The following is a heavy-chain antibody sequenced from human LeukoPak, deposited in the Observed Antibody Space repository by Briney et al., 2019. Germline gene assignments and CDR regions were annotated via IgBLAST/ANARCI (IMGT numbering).Heavy chain of an antibody. V-gene: IGHV3-74*01. CDR2: INDDGSST. CDR1: GFTFTSHW. J-gene: IGHJ4*02. D-gene: IGHD3-16*01. Sequence: GGSLRLSCEASGFTFTSHWMHCVRQAPGKGLVWVSRINDDGSSTGYADSVKGRFTISRDNAKNTLYLQMNSLRAEDTAVYYCTRDYVWFGLDYGGQGTLVTVSS. CDR3: TRDYVWFGLDY.